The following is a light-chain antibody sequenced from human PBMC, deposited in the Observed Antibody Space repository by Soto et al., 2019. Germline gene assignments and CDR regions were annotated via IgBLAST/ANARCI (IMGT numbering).Light chain of an antibody. CDR3: QSFGGSLSGWV. CDR1: TSNLGAGYD. CDR2: DNN. V-gene: IGLV1-40*01. J-gene: IGLJ3*02. Sequence: QSVLTQPPSVSGAPGQGVTISCTGSTSNLGAGYDVHWYQQLPGTVPKLLIYDNNNRPSGVPDRFCGSKSGTSASLAITGLQAEDEADYYCQSFGGSLSGWVFGGGTKLTVL.